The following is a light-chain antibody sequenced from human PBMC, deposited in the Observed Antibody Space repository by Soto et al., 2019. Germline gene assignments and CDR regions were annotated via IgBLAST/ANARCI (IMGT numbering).Light chain of an antibody. CDR2: LEDSGNY. CDR1: SRHSSYI. J-gene: IGLJ3*02. Sequence: QSVLTQSSSASASLGSSVKLTCTLSSRHSSYIIAWHQQQPGKAPRYLMKLEDSGNYNKGSGVPDRFSGSSSGADRYLTISNLQSEDEADYYCETWDSNTRVFGGGTKETVL. CDR3: ETWDSNTRV. V-gene: IGLV4-60*03.